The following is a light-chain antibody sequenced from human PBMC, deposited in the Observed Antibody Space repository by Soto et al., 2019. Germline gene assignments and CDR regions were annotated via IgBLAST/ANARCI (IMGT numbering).Light chain of an antibody. CDR2: EVN. J-gene: IGLJ1*01. Sequence: QSALTQPPSASGSPGQSVAISCTGTTSDIGGYNYVSWYQQHPGKAPKLMIYEVNKRPSGVPNRFSGSKSGNTASLTVSGLQAEDEADYYCSSHGGNSPGVFGTGTKLTVL. CDR3: SSHGGNSPGV. V-gene: IGLV2-8*01. CDR1: TSDIGGYNY.